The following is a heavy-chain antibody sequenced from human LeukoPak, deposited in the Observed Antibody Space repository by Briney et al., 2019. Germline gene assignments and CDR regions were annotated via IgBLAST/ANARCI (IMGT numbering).Heavy chain of an antibody. V-gene: IGHV3-30*18. CDR2: ISYGGSNK. D-gene: IGHD3-10*01. CDR3: AKGPYGSDWYFDL. CDR1: GFTFSSYG. Sequence: PGGSLRLSCAASGFTFSSYGMHWVRQAPGKGLEWVAVISYGGSNKYYADSVKGRFTISRDNSKNTLYLQMNSLRAEDTAVYYCAKGPYGSDWYFDLWGRGTLVTVSS. J-gene: IGHJ2*01.